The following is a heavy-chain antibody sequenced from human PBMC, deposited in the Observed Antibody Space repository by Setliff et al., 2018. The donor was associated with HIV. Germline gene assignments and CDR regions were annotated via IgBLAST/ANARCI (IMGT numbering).Heavy chain of an antibody. J-gene: IGHJ6*03. CDR2: ISWSGGGT. CDR3: VKEAYSNTWNYYYYYIDV. D-gene: IGHD6-13*01. V-gene: IGHV3-66*02. CDR1: GFTFSDFY. Sequence: PGGSLRLSCAASGFTFSDFYMSWIRQAPGKGLEWVSGISWSGGGTGYADSVKGRFTLSRDNSKNTLYLQMSSLRVDDTAVYYCVKEAYSNTWNYYYYYIDVWGKGTTVTVSS.